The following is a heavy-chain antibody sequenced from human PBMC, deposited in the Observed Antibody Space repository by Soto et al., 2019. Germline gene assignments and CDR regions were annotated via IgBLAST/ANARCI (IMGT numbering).Heavy chain of an antibody. V-gene: IGHV4-39*01. J-gene: IGHJ4*02. CDR2: IYYSGST. D-gene: IGHD2-21*02. CDR3: ARQRTSVVTQAYFDV. CDR1: GDSISSRSYY. Sequence: SETLSLTCTVTGDSISSRSYYWGWIRQPPGKGLEWIGSIYYSGSTYNNPSLRSRVSMSIDTSKDQFSLKLKSVTAADTALYFCARQRTSVVTQAYFDVWGQGSLVTVSA.